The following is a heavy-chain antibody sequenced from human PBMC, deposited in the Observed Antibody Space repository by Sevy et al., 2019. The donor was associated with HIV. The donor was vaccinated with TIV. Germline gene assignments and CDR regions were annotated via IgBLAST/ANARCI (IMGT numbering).Heavy chain of an antibody. V-gene: IGHV3-23*01. CDR2: ISSSGGST. D-gene: IGHD3-10*01. CDR1: GFTFISYT. Sequence: GGSLRLSCAASGFTFISYTISWVRQAPGKGLEWVSVISSSGGSTYYADSVKGRFRISRDNSNKRVYLQMSSLRGEDTAVYYCAKEDLRGFDPWGQGTLVTVSS. J-gene: IGHJ5*02. CDR3: AKEDLRGFDP.